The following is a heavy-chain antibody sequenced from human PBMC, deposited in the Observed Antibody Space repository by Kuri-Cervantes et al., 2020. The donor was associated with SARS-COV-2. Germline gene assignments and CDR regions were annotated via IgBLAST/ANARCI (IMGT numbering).Heavy chain of an antibody. Sequence: ASVKVSCKVSGYTLTELSMHWVRQAPGKGLEWMGGFDPEDGETIYAQKFQGRVTMTRDTSTSTVYMELSSLRSEDTAVYYCAREVSLMDGYSGYDSLGGGMDVWGQGTTVTVSS. CDR3: AREVSLMDGYSGYDSLGGGMDV. D-gene: IGHD5-12*01. CDR1: GYTLTELS. J-gene: IGHJ6*02. V-gene: IGHV1-24*01. CDR2: FDPEDGET.